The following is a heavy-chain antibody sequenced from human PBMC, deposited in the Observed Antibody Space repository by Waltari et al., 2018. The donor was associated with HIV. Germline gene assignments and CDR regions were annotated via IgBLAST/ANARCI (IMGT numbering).Heavy chain of an antibody. CDR2: INANNGNT. Sequence: QVQLVQSGSEVKKPGASVKVSCKTSGYTFTSYGISWVRQAPGQGLDWVGWINANNGNTHVAQNYQDRVTMTTDMSTSTAYMQLRRLRSDDTAVYYCARVGRGDQYDFWSASMTGGGDYWGQGTLVTVSS. V-gene: IGHV1-18*01. CDR1: GYTFTSYG. CDR3: ARVGRGDQYDFWSASMTGGGDY. J-gene: IGHJ4*02. D-gene: IGHD3-3*01.